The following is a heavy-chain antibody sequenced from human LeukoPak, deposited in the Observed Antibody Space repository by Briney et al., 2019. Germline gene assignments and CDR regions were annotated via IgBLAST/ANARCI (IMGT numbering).Heavy chain of an antibody. V-gene: IGHV3-23*01. CDR1: GFTFSSYA. CDR3: AKTASDSPSWYFYY. Sequence: PGGSLRLSCAASGFTFSSYAVSWVRQAPGKGLEWVSGISGSGGSTYYADSVKGRFTISRDNPKNTLYLQMNSLRGEDTAVYYCAKTASDSPSWYFYYWGPGTLVTVSS. CDR2: ISGSGGST. D-gene: IGHD6-13*01. J-gene: IGHJ4*02.